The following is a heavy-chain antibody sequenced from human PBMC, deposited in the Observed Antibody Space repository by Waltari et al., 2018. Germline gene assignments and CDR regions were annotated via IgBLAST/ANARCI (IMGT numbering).Heavy chain of an antibody. Sequence: GWIRKPPGQALEWIGTISHSGATYTFPSLQSRVTLSRDTSKNQFSLTLGSVTAPDTAVYYCAAYIGASVGTAAFDVWGQGTMVTVSS. J-gene: IGHJ3*01. V-gene: IGHV4-39*01. CDR3: AAYIGASVGTAAFDV. CDR2: ISHSGAT. D-gene: IGHD5-12*01.